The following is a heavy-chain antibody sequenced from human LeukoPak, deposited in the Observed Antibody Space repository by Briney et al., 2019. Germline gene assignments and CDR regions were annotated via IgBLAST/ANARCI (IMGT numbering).Heavy chain of an antibody. J-gene: IGHJ4*02. D-gene: IGHD2-15*01. V-gene: IGHV4-39*07. CDR2: IYYSGST. CDR1: GGSISSSSYY. CDR3: ARDTRTAQGFDY. Sequence: SETLSLTCTVSGGSISSSSYYWGWIRQPPGKGLEWIGSIYYSGSTYYNPSLKSRVTISVDTSNNRFSLSLSAVTAADTAIYYCARDTRTAQGFDYWGQGILVTVSS.